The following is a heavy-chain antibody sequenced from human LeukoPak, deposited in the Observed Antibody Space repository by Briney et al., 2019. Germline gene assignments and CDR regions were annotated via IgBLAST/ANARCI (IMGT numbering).Heavy chain of an antibody. CDR3: ARPTWIQLWAHFDY. V-gene: IGHV1-3*01. Sequence: ASVTVSCKASGYTFTSYAMHWVRQAPGQRLEGMGWINAGNGNTKYSQKFQGRVTITRDTSASTAYMELSSLRSEDTAVYYCARPTWIQLWAHFDYWGQGTLVTVSS. D-gene: IGHD5-18*01. J-gene: IGHJ4*02. CDR2: INAGNGNT. CDR1: GYTFTSYA.